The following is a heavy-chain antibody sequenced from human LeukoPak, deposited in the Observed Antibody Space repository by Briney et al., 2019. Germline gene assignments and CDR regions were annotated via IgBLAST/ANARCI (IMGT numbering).Heavy chain of an antibody. Sequence: GGSLRLSCAASGFTVSSYWMSWVRQSPGKGLEGVANINQDGSENHYVDSVKGRFTISRDNAKNSVFVQMNGLRVEDTAVYYCVRAGGSSWSDFWGQGTLVTVSS. V-gene: IGHV3-7*01. J-gene: IGHJ4*02. CDR3: VRAGGSSWSDF. CDR2: INQDGSEN. CDR1: GFTVSSYW. D-gene: IGHD6-13*01.